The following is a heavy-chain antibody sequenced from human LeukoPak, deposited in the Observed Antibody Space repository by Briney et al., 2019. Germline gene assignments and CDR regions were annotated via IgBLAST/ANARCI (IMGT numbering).Heavy chain of an antibody. V-gene: IGHV1-69*05. Sequence: ASVKVSCKASGGTFSSYSINWVRQAPGQGLEWMGGIIPIFGRPNYAQKFQGRVTITTDESTSTAYMELSSLRSEDTAVYYCAREMVMGRISRIVGDPDAFDIWGQGTMVTVSS. D-gene: IGHD1-26*01. J-gene: IGHJ3*02. CDR2: IIPIFGRP. CDR1: GGTFSSYS. CDR3: AREMVMGRISRIVGDPDAFDI.